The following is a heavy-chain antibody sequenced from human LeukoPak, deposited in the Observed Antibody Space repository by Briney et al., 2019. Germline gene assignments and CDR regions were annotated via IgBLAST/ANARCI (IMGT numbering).Heavy chain of an antibody. D-gene: IGHD6-13*01. CDR2: INHSGST. V-gene: IGHV4-34*01. J-gene: IGHJ5*02. Sequence: NPSETLSLTCAVYGGSFSGYYWSWIRQPPGKGLEWIGEINHSGSTNYNPSLKSRVTISVDTSKDQFSLKLSSVTAADTAVYYYASIAGSWFDPWGQGTLVTVSS. CDR3: ASIAGSWFDP. CDR1: GGSFSGYY.